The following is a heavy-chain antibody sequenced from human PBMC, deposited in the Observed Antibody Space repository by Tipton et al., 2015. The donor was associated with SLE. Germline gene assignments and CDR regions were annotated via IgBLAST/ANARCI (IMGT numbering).Heavy chain of an antibody. CDR3: ARDQGSYYGFDY. Sequence: SLRLSCAVSGFTVTHSMSWVRQAPGKGLEWVSAFYSGGVTYYADSVKGRFIISRDIPKNTLYLQMNSLTTEDTAFYYCARDQGSYYGFDYWGQGTLVTVSS. CDR1: GFTVTHS. V-gene: IGHV3-66*02. D-gene: IGHD3-10*01. J-gene: IGHJ4*02. CDR2: FYSGGVT.